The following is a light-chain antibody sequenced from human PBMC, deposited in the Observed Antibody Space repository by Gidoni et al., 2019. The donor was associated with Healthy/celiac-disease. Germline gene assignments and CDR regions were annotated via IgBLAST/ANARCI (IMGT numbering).Light chain of an antibody. CDR1: NGHSSYA. J-gene: IGLJ2*01. CDR2: INSDGSH. V-gene: IGLV4-69*01. Sequence: QLVLTQSPSASASLGASVKLTCTLRNGHSSYAIAWHQQQPEKGPRYLLKINSDGSHTKGDGFPDRFSGSSSGAERYLTISSLQSEDEADYYCQTWGTGIVVFGGGTKLTVL. CDR3: QTWGTGIVV.